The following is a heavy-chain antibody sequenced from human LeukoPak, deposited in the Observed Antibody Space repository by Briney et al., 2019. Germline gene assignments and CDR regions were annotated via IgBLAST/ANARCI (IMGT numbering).Heavy chain of an antibody. V-gene: IGHV3-11*01. CDR1: GFTFSDYY. CDR3: AKAFGSSGYYQLPIDF. D-gene: IGHD3-22*01. CDR2: ISGSGSDI. Sequence: GGSLRLSCATSGFTFSDYYMSWIRQAPGKGLEWLSYISGSGSDINYADSVKGRFTVSRDNSKNTLYLQMNSLRADDTAIYYCAKAFGSSGYYQLPIDFWGQGTLVTVSS. J-gene: IGHJ4*02.